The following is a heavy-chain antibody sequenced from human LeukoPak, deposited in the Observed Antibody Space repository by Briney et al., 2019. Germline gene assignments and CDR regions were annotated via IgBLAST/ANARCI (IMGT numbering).Heavy chain of an antibody. CDR2: INHSGST. D-gene: IGHD5-18*01. J-gene: IGHJ4*02. V-gene: IGHV4-34*01. CDR3: ARATDTAMVLYFDY. Sequence: SETLSLTCAVYGGSLSGYYWSWIRQPPGKGLEWIGEINHSGSTNYNPSLKSRVTISVDTSKNQFSLKLSSVTAADTAVYYCARATDTAMVLYFDYWGQGTLVTVSS. CDR1: GGSLSGYY.